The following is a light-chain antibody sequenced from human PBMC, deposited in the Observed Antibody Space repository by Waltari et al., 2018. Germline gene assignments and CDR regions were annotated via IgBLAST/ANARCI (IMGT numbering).Light chain of an antibody. Sequence: DIQMTQSPSSLSASVGDRVTIHCRSSQDISNYLAWFQQKPGKAPKSRIYAASIVQSGVPSRFSASGSGTDFTLTIGSLQPEDFATYYCHQYNSYPRTFGQGTKVEIK. V-gene: IGKV1-16*01. CDR1: QDISNY. CDR2: AAS. J-gene: IGKJ1*01. CDR3: HQYNSYPRT.